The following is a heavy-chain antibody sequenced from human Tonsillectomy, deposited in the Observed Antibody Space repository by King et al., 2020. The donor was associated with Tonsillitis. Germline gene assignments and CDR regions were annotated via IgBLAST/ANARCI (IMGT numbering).Heavy chain of an antibody. V-gene: IGHV4-31*01. CDR3: ASSPVTGIYFDY. J-gene: IGHJ4*02. CDR1: GGSISSGGYY. Sequence: VQLQESGPGLVKPSQTLSLTCSVSGGSISSGGYYWRWIRQHPGKGLEWIGYIYYSGSTYYNPSLKSLVTISLDTSKNQFSLKLSSVTAADTAVYYCASSPVTGIYFDYWGQGTLVTVSS. CDR2: IYYSGST. D-gene: IGHD1-14*01.